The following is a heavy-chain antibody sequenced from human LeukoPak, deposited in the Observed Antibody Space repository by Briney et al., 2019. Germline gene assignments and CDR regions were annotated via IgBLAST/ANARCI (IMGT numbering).Heavy chain of an antibody. J-gene: IGHJ4*02. CDR1: GYTLTELS. CDR3: ASSMYYFDY. CDR2: IIPILGIA. V-gene: IGHV1-69*02. Sequence: SAKVSCKVSGYTLTELSMHWVRQAPGQRLEWMGRIIPILGIANYAQKFQGRVTITADKSTSTAYMELSSLRSEDTAVYYCASSMYYFDYWGQGTLVTVSS.